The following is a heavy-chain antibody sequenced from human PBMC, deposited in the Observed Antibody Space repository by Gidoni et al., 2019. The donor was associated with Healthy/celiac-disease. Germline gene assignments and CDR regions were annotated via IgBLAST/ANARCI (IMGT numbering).Heavy chain of an antibody. CDR1: GFTLRSCA. CDR2: IGGSGGST. Sequence: VQLLESGGGLVPPGGSLRLSCAASGFTLRSCAMSWVRQAPGKGLEWVSAIGGSGGSTYDADSVKGRFTISRDNSKNTLYLQMNSLRAEDTAVYYCAKTGSGYYFDYWGQGTLVTVSS. CDR3: AKTGSGYYFDY. D-gene: IGHD6-25*01. V-gene: IGHV3-23*01. J-gene: IGHJ4*02.